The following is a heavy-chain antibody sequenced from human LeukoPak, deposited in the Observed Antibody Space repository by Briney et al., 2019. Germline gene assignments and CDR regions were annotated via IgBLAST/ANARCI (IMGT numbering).Heavy chain of an antibody. CDR2: ISTSRSYI. CDR1: GFTFINYR. Sequence: GGSLRLSCAASGFTFINYRMNWVRQAPGKGLEWVSSISTSRSYIYYADSVKGRFTISRDNAKNSLYLQMNSLRAEDTAVYYCARDGDYYGSGSYRDGFDIWGQGTMVTVSS. D-gene: IGHD3-10*01. CDR3: ARDGDYYGSGSYRDGFDI. J-gene: IGHJ3*02. V-gene: IGHV3-21*01.